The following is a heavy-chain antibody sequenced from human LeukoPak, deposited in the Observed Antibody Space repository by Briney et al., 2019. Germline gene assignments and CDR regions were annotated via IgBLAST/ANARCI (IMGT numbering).Heavy chain of an antibody. J-gene: IGHJ5*02. D-gene: IGHD3-9*01. V-gene: IGHV4-4*02. Sequence: PSGTLSLTCAVSGGSISSSNWWSWVRQPPGKGLEWIGEIYHSGSTNYNPSLKSRVTISVDKSKNQFSLKLSSVTAADTAVYYCARTGDILTGYKPGYKFDPWGQGTLVTVSS. CDR3: ARTGDILTGYKPGYKFDP. CDR2: IYHSGST. CDR1: GGSISSSNW.